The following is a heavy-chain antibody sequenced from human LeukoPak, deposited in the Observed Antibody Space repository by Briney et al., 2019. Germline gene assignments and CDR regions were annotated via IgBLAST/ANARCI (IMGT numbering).Heavy chain of an antibody. CDR1: GFTFSSYE. D-gene: IGHD2-15*01. Sequence: GGSLRLSCAASGFTFSSYEMNWVRQAPGKGLEWVSYISSSGSTIYYADSVKARFTISRDNAKNSLYLQMNSLRAEDTAVYYCARETTCSGGSCDYNRFDYWGQGTLVTVSS. CDR2: ISSSGSTI. CDR3: ARETTCSGGSCDYNRFDY. V-gene: IGHV3-48*03. J-gene: IGHJ4*02.